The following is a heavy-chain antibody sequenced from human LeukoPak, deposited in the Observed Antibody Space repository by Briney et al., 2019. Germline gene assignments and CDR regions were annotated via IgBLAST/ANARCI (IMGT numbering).Heavy chain of an antibody. J-gene: IGHJ4*02. CDR1: GYSISSGYY. CDR2: IYHSGST. V-gene: IGHV4-38-2*02. Sequence: KPSETLSLTCAVSGYSISSGYYWGWIRQPPGKGLGWIGSIYHSGSTYYNPCLKSRVTISVDTSKNQFSLKLSSVTAADTAVYYCARDPYYYDSSGYPFDYWGQGTLVTVSS. D-gene: IGHD3-22*01. CDR3: ARDPYYYDSSGYPFDY.